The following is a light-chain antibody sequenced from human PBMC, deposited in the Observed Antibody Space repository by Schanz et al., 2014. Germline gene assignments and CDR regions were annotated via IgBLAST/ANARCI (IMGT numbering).Light chain of an antibody. V-gene: IGLV2-8*01. CDR3: CSYAGSYTYV. CDR1: SSDVGNYNY. Sequence: QSVLTQPPSASGSPGQSVTISCTGTSSDVGNYNYVSWYQHHPGKAPKLMIYEVSKRPSGVPDRFSGSKSGNTASLTISGLQAEDEADYYCCSYAGSYTYVFGTGTKLTVL. J-gene: IGLJ1*01. CDR2: EVS.